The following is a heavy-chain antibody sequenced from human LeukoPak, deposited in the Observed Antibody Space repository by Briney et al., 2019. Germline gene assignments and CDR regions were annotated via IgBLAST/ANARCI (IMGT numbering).Heavy chain of an antibody. D-gene: IGHD5-12*01. CDR2: IYYSGST. CDR3: ASVDIRDYYFDY. CDR1: GGSVSSGSYY. Sequence: SETLSLTCTVPGGSVSSGSYYWSWIRQPPGKGLEWIGYIYYSGSTNYNPSLKSRVTISVDTSKNQFSLKLSSVTAADTAVYYCASVDIRDYYFDYWGQGTLVTVSS. V-gene: IGHV4-61*01. J-gene: IGHJ4*02.